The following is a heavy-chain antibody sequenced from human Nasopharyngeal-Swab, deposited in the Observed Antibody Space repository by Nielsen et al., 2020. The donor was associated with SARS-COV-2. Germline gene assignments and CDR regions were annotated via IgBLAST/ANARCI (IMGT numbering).Heavy chain of an antibody. CDR3: ARRPFYYDSSGPFDY. D-gene: IGHD3-22*01. Sequence: SETLSLTCAVYGGSFSSYYWGWIRQPPGKGLEWIGSIYYSGSTYYNPSLKSRVTISVDTSKNQFSLKLSSVTAADTAVYYCARRPFYYDSSGPFDYWGQGTLVTVSS. J-gene: IGHJ4*02. CDR2: IYYSGST. CDR1: GGSFSSYY. V-gene: IGHV4-39*01.